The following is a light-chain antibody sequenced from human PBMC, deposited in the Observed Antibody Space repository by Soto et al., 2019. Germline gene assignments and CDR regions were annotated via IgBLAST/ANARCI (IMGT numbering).Light chain of an antibody. CDR1: QSVSTN. CDR2: GAS. V-gene: IGKV3-15*01. J-gene: IGKJ3*01. CDR3: QQRSNWRIT. Sequence: EIPMSQSPAPPSVSQGERATLSGTASQSVSTNLAWYQQKPGQAPRLLIYGASTGATGIPGRFSGSGSGTDFTLTISSLEPEDFAVYYCQQRSNWRITFGPGTKVDIK.